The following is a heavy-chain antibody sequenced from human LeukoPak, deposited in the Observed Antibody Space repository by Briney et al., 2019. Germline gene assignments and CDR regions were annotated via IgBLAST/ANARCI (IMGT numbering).Heavy chain of an antibody. D-gene: IGHD3-10*02. V-gene: IGHV3-7*01. CDR1: GFTFSSYW. Sequence: GGSLRLSCAASGFTFSSYWMSWVRQAPGKGLEWVANIKQDGSEKYYEDSVKGRFTISRDNAKNSLYLQMNSLRAEDTAVYYCAELGITMIGGVWGKGTTVTISS. J-gene: IGHJ6*04. CDR3: AELGITMIGGV. CDR2: IKQDGSEK.